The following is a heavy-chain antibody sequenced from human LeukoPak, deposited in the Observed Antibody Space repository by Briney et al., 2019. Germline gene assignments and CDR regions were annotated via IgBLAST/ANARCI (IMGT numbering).Heavy chain of an antibody. J-gene: IGHJ4*02. D-gene: IGHD3-22*01. CDR2: IRYDGSNT. CDR3: AKASAMIVVVSKHFDY. CDR1: GFTFSTYG. Sequence: GGSLRLSCAASGFTFSTYGMHWVRQAPGKGLEWVAFIRYDGSNTYYADSVKGRFTISRDNSKNTLYLQMNSLRAEDTAVYYCAKASAMIVVVSKHFDYWGQGTLVTVSS. V-gene: IGHV3-30*02.